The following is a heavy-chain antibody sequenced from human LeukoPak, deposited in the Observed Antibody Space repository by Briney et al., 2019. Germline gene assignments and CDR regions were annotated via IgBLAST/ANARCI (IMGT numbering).Heavy chain of an antibody. D-gene: IGHD3-22*01. V-gene: IGHV4-61*05. CDR1: GGSISSSSYY. CDR3: ARVSGYYGDDAFDI. CDR2: IYYSGST. Sequence: SETLSLTCTVSGGSISSSSYYWGWIRQPPGKGLEWIGYIYYSGSTNYNPSLKSRVTISVDTSKNQFSLKLSSVTAADTAVYYCARVSGYYGDDAFDIWGQGTMVTVSS. J-gene: IGHJ3*02.